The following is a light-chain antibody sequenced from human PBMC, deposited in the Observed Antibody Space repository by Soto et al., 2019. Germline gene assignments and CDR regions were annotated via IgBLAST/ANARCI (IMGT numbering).Light chain of an antibody. J-gene: IGKJ1*01. CDR2: GAS. CDR1: LSVSSN. CDR3: QQYNNWPGPA. V-gene: IGKV3-15*01. Sequence: EIVMTQSPATLSVSPGERATLYCRASLSVSSNLAWYQQKPGQAPRLLIYGASTRATGIPARFSGSGSGTEFTLTISSLQSEDFAVYYCQQYNNWPGPAFGQGTKVEIK.